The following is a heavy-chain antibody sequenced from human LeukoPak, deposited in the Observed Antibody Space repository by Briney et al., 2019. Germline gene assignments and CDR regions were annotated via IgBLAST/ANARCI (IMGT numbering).Heavy chain of an antibody. CDR2: ISSSGGST. J-gene: IGHJ5*02. Sequence: GSLRLSCAASGFTFNSYGMSWVRQAPGKGLEWVSTISSSGGSTYYADSVKGRFTISRDNSKSTLYLQMNSLRADDTAVYYCAKGTRWFDPWGQGTLVTVSS. CDR1: GFTFNSYG. CDR3: AKGTRWFDP. V-gene: IGHV3-23*01.